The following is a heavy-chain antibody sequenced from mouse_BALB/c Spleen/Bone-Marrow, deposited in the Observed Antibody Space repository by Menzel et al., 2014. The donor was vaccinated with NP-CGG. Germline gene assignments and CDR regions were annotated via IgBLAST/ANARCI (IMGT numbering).Heavy chain of an antibody. CDR3: ARIWAYYAMDY. CDR2: INSNGGST. Sequence: EVQGVESGGGLVQPGGSLKLSCAASGFTFSSYGMSWVRQTPDKRLELVATINSNGGSTYYPDSVKGRFTISRDNAKNTLYLQMSSVKSEDTAMYYCARIWAYYAMDYWGQGTSVTVSS. D-gene: IGHD4-1*01. V-gene: IGHV5-6-3*01. J-gene: IGHJ4*01. CDR1: GFTFSSYG.